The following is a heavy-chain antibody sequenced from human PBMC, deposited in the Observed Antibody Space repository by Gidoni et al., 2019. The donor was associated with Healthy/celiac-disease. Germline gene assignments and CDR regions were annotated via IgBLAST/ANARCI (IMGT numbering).Heavy chain of an antibody. J-gene: IGHJ3*02. V-gene: IGHV3-21*01. CDR3: AKPQEMATIGSAFDI. D-gene: IGHD5-12*01. Sequence: EVQLVESGGGLVKPGGSLRISCAASGFTFSRYSMNWVRQAPGKGLEWVSSISSSSSYIYYADSVKGRFTISRDNAKNSLYLQMNSLRAEDTAVYYCAKPQEMATIGSAFDIWGQGTMVTVSS. CDR1: GFTFSRYS. CDR2: ISSSSSYI.